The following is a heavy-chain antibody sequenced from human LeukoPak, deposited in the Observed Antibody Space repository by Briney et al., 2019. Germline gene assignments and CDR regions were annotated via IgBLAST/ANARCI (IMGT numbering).Heavy chain of an antibody. J-gene: IGHJ6*03. CDR3: ARDRLLEDRHYYSYYYMDV. CDR1: GFTFTSYT. CDR2: ISSSSSYI. V-gene: IGHV3-21*01. D-gene: IGHD1-1*01. Sequence: GGSLRLSCAASGFTFTSYTMNWVRQAPGKGLEWVSSISSSSSYIYYADSVKGRFTISRDNAKNSLYLQMNSLRAEDTAVYYCARDRLLEDRHYYSYYYMDVWGKGTTVTISS.